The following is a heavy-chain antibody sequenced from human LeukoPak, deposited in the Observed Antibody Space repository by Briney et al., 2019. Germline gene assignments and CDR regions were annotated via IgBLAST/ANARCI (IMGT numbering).Heavy chain of an antibody. J-gene: IGHJ3*02. CDR3: ARPDPLQAFDI. V-gene: IGHV3-64*01. CDR2: ISYNGGST. Sequence: PGGSLRLSCAASGFTFSSYAMHWVRQAPGKGLEDGSGISYNGGSTYHAKAVKGRFTISRDNSKNRLYLQMGSLRAEDMAVYYCARPDPLQAFDIWGQGTMVPVSS. CDR1: GFTFSSYA. D-gene: IGHD1-14*01.